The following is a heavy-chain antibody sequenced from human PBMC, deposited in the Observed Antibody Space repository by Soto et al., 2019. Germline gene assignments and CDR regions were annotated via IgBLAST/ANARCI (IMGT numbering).Heavy chain of an antibody. CDR3: ARLYYYGSGSYYSYYFDY. D-gene: IGHD3-10*01. J-gene: IGHJ4*02. CDR1: GGSISSYY. Sequence: SETLSLTCTVSGGSISSYYWSWIRQPPGKGLEWIGYIYYSGSTNYNPSLKSRVTISVDTSKNQFSLKLSSVTAADTAVFYFARLYYYGSGSYYSYYFDYWGQGTLVTVSS. CDR2: IYYSGST. V-gene: IGHV4-59*08.